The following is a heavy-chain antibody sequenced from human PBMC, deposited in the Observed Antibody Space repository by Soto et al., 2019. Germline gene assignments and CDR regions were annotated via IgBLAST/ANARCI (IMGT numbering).Heavy chain of an antibody. CDR1: GYSFTSYW. J-gene: IGHJ6*02. CDR2: IDPSESYT. V-gene: IGHV5-10-1*01. CDR3: ASPLAGSNDAYYYYYGMDV. Sequence: PGESLKISCKGSGYSFTSYWISWVRQMPGKGLEGMGRIDPSESYTNYSPSFQGHVTISADKSTSTAYLQWSSLKASDTAMYDCASPLAGSNDAYYYYYGMDVWGQGTTVTVSS. D-gene: IGHD4-4*01.